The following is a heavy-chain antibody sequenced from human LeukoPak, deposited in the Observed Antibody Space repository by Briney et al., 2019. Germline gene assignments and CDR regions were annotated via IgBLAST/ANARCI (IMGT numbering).Heavy chain of an antibody. CDR3: AKDLYIVVVVAATNYGMDV. CDR1: GFTFSSYG. D-gene: IGHD2-15*01. V-gene: IGHV3-30*18. Sequence: PGGSLRLSCAASGFTFSSYGMHWVRQAPGKGLEWVAVISYDGSNKYYADSVKGRFTISRDNSKNTLYLQMNSLRAEDTAVYYCAKDLYIVVVVAATNYGMDVWGQGTTVTVSS. J-gene: IGHJ6*02. CDR2: ISYDGSNK.